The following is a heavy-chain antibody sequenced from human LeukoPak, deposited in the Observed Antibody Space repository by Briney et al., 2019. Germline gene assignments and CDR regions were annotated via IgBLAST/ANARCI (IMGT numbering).Heavy chain of an antibody. CDR2: IYTSGST. D-gene: IGHD3-22*01. Sequence: PSETLSLTCTVSGGSISSYYWSWIRQPAGKGLEWIGRIYTSGSTNYNPSLKSRVTMSVDTSKNQFSLKLSSVTAADTAVYYCARGPYYYDSSGRYYFDYWGQGTLVTVSS. J-gene: IGHJ4*02. CDR1: GGSISSYY. V-gene: IGHV4-4*07. CDR3: ARGPYYYDSSGRYYFDY.